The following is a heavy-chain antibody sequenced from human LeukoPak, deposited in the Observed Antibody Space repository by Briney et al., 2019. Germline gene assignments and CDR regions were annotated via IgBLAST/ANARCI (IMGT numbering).Heavy chain of an antibody. V-gene: IGHV1-18*01. CDR2: ISAYDGNT. Sequence: GASVKVSCKASGYTFTSYGISWVRQAPGQGLEWMGWISAYDGNTNYAQKLQGRVTMTTDTSTSTAYMELRSLRSDDTAVYYCARDSGMNYYDSSGEDYWGQGTLVTVSS. CDR3: ARDSGMNYYDSSGEDY. D-gene: IGHD3-22*01. J-gene: IGHJ4*02. CDR1: GYTFTSYG.